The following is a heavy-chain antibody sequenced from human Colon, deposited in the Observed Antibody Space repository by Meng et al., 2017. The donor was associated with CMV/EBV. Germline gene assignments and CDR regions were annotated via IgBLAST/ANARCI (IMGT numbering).Heavy chain of an antibody. J-gene: IGHJ4*02. Sequence: GGSLRLSCVFSGFLSFNIYAMSWVRQAPGKGLEWVATISSDGTEKSYADSVKGRFIISRDNSKNTQLLEMNSLKDEDTALYFCATGGGTQAAALGVFDFWGRGTLVTVSS. V-gene: IGHV3-33*08. D-gene: IGHD6-25*01. CDR2: ISSDGTEK. CDR3: ATGGGTQAAALGVFDF. CDR1: GFLSFNIYA.